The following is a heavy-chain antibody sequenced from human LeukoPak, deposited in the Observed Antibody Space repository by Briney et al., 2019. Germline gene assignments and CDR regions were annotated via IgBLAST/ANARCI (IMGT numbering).Heavy chain of an antibody. D-gene: IGHD3-16*02. CDR3: ARDISDHPVYDYVWGSYRNLDY. J-gene: IGHJ4*02. Sequence: GGSLRLSYAASGFTFSSYSMNWVRQAPGKGLEWVSSISSSSSYIYYADSVKGRFTISRDNAKNSLYLQMNSLRAEDTAVYYCARDISDHPVYDYVWGSYRNLDYWGQGTLVTVSS. CDR2: ISSSSSYI. CDR1: GFTFSSYS. V-gene: IGHV3-21*01.